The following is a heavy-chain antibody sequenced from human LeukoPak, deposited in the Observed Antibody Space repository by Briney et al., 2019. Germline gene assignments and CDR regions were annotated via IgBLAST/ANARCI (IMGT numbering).Heavy chain of an antibody. V-gene: IGHV4-38-2*02. CDR2: IYHSGST. J-gene: IGHJ4*02. CDR1: GFSISRGYY. CDR3: ARGGAATGNFDY. Sequence: SGTLSPTCPVSGFSISRGYYWVWVRQPPGEGVEWIGSIYHSGSTYYNPSLKSRVTISVDTSKNQFSLKLSSVTAADTAVYYCARGGAATGNFDYWGQGTLVTVSS. D-gene: IGHD2-15*01.